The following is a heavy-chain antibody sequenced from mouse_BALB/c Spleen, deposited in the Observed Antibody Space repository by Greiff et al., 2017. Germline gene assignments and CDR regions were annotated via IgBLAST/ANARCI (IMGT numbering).Heavy chain of an antibody. CDR3: ARRRYGSSNWYFDV. CDR1: GFTFSSYT. J-gene: IGHJ1*01. V-gene: IGHV5-12-2*01. D-gene: IGHD1-1*01. Sequence: EVQGVESGGGLVQPGGSLKLSCAASGFTFSSYTMSWVRQTPEKRLEWVAYISNGGGSTYYPDTVKGRFTISRDNAKNTLYLQMSSLKSEDTAMYYCARRRYGSSNWYFDVWGAGTTVTVSS. CDR2: ISNGGGST.